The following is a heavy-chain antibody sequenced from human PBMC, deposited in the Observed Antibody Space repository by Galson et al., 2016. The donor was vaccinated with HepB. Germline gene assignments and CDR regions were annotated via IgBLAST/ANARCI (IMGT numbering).Heavy chain of an antibody. D-gene: IGHD3-10*01. Sequence: SLRLSCATSGFIFSNYSMHWVRQDPGKGLEWVALISYDENNKYYADSVKGRFTISRDTSKNTLYLQMNSLRAEDTAVYYCARPYGIYYYYYGMDVWGQGT. CDR3: ARPYGIYYYYYGMDV. CDR2: ISYDENNK. J-gene: IGHJ6*02. CDR1: GFIFSNYS. V-gene: IGHV3-30*04.